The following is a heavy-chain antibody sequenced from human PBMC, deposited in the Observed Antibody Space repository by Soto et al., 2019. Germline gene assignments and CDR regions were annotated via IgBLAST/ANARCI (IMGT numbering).Heavy chain of an antibody. CDR3: MLGSGWKDFDH. D-gene: IGHD3-22*01. CDR1: CGSITSYY. Sequence: PXXTLSLTCTVSCGSITSYYWCWIRQPPWRGLEWIGXIYYTXSPNHNNSPKXXVTISVDXXKNQFCLKLRSVTAPDTAVYYCMLGSGWKDFDHWGRGTLVTVSS. CDR2: IYYTXSP. V-gene: IGHV4-59*08. J-gene: IGHJ4*02.